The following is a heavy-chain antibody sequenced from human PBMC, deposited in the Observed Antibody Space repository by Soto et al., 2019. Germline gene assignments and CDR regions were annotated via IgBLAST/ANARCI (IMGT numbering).Heavy chain of an antibody. Sequence: QVQLVQSGAEVKKPGASVKVSCKASGYTFTSDGVSWVRQAPGQGLEWMGWISGYNGNTNYAQRFRDRVTLTPDTSTSTAYMELRSLRSDDSAVYYWARDAHCGGAPGCRAMDVWGQGTTITVSS. V-gene: IGHV1-18*04. CDR1: GYTFTSDG. J-gene: IGHJ6*02. D-gene: IGHD2-21*01. CDR3: ARDAHCGGAPGCRAMDV. CDR2: ISGYNGNT.